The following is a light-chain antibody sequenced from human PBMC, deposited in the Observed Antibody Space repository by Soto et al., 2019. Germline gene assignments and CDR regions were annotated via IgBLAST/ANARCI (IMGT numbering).Light chain of an antibody. J-gene: IGKJ1*01. V-gene: IGKV1-12*01. CDR1: QGINNW. CDR3: QQSYSTPRT. CDR2: AVS. Sequence: DIQMTQSPSSVSASVGDRVTITCRASQGINNWLAWYQQKPGKAPELLIYAVSYLQSGVPSRFSGSGSGTDFTLTISSLQPEDFATYYCQQSYSTPRTFGQGTKVEIK.